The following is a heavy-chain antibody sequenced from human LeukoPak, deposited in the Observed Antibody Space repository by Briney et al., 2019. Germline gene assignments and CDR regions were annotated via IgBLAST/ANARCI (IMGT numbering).Heavy chain of an antibody. CDR3: AKDLLRDYYDSSGRFDY. CDR2: ISWNSGSI. J-gene: IGHJ4*02. CDR1: GFTFDDYA. Sequence: PGGSLRLSCAASGFTFDDYAMHWVRQAPGKGLEWVSGISWNSGSIGYADSVKGRFTISRDNAKNSLYLQMNSLRAEDMALHYCAKDLLRDYYDSSGRFDYWGQGTLVTVSS. V-gene: IGHV3-9*03. D-gene: IGHD3-22*01.